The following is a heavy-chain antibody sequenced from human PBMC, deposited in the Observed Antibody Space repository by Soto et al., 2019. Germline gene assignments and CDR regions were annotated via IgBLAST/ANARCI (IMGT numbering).Heavy chain of an antibody. CDR1: GYTFTSYG. V-gene: IGHV1-18*01. Sequence: ASVKVSCKASGYTFTSYGISWVRQAPGQGLEWMGWISAYNGNTNYAQKLQGRVTMTTDTSTSTAYMELSSLRSEDTAVYYCARDLAASIAAPYYYYAMDVWGQGTTVTVSS. J-gene: IGHJ6*02. D-gene: IGHD6-6*01. CDR2: ISAYNGNT. CDR3: ARDLAASIAAPYYYYAMDV.